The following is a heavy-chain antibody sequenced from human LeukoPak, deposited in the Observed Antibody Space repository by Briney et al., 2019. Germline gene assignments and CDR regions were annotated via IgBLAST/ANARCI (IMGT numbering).Heavy chain of an antibody. V-gene: IGHV1-18*01. CDR1: GYTFTSYG. D-gene: IGHD5-12*01. J-gene: IGHJ4*02. CDR3: ASGSWRGYGGFDPGEY. CDR2: ISAYNGNT. Sequence: ASVKVSCKASGYTFTSYGISWVRQAPGQGLEWMGWISAYNGNTNYAQKLQGRVTMTTDTSTSTAYMELRSLRSDDTAVYYCASGSWRGYGGFDPGEYWGQGTLVTVSS.